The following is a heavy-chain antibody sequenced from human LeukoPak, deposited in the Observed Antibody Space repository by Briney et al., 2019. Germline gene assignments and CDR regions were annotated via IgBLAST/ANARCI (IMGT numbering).Heavy chain of an antibody. D-gene: IGHD3-3*01. CDR2: ISFDGSNK. J-gene: IGHJ3*02. CDR1: GFTFSSYA. CDR3: ARSRSGALDI. V-gene: IGHV3-30-3*01. Sequence: GGSLRLSCAASGFTFSSYAMSWVRQAPGKGLEWVAVISFDGSNKYYADSVKGRFTISRDNSENTLYLQMNGLRDEDTAVYSCARSRSGALDIWGQGTTVTVSS.